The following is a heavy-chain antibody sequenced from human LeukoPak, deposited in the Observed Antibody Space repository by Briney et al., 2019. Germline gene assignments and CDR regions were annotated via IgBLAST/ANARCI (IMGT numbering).Heavy chain of an antibody. J-gene: IGHJ3*02. V-gene: IGHV4-59*01. CDR2: IYYSGTT. Sequence: SETLSLTCTVSGGSIRSNYWSWIRQPPGKGLEWIGYIYYSGTTNYSPSLKSRVSISVDTSKNQFSLELSSVTAADTAVYYCARVRDVAFDIWGQGTMVTVSS. CDR3: ARVRDVAFDI. CDR1: GGSIRSNY.